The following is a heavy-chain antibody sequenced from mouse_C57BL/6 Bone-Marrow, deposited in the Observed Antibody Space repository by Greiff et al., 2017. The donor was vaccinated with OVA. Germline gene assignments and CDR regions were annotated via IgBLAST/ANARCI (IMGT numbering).Heavy chain of an antibody. Sequence: QVQLQQPGAELVKPGASVKLSCKASGYTFTSYWMHWVKQRPGQGLEWIGMIHPNSGSTNYNEKFKSKATLTVDKSSSTAYMQLSSLTSEDSAVYYCARDVFRDYGPLYCDYWGQGTTLTVSS. CDR1: GYTFTSYW. V-gene: IGHV1-64*01. CDR3: ARDVFRDYGPLYCDY. D-gene: IGHD2-4*01. J-gene: IGHJ2*01. CDR2: IHPNSGST.